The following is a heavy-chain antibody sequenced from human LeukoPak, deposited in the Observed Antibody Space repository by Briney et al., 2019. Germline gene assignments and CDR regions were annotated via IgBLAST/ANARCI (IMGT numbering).Heavy chain of an antibody. CDR3: ASLPRCSSTSCYSGGLRDGEKNFDY. J-gene: IGHJ4*02. CDR2: ISSSSSYI. D-gene: IGHD2-2*01. Sequence: PGGSLRLSCAASGFTFSSYSMNWVRQAPGKGLEWVSSISSSSSYIYYADSVKGRFTISRDNAKNSLYLQMNSLRAEDTAVYYCASLPRCSSTSCYSGGLRDGEKNFDYWGQGTLVTVSS. CDR1: GFTFSSYS. V-gene: IGHV3-21*01.